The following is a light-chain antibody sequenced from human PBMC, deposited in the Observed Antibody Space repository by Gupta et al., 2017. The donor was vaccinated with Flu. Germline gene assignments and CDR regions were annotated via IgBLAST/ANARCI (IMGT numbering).Light chain of an antibody. CDR2: DAS. J-gene: IGKJ4*01. CDR3: QQRSNF. CDR1: QSVSSC. Sequence: PGERATRSCRASQSVSSCLAWYQQKPGQAPRLLIYDASNRATGIPARFSGSGSVTDFTLTISSLEPEDFAVYYCQQRSNFFGGGTKVEIK. V-gene: IGKV3-11*01.